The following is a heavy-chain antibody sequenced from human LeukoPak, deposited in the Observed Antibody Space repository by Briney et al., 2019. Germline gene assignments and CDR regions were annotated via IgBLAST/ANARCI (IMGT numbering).Heavy chain of an antibody. D-gene: IGHD3-3*01. Sequence: GSLRLSCGASGFTFSSYSMTWVRQAPGKGLEWVAKIKQDGSEKYYVDSVKGRFTISRDNAKNSLYLQMNSLRAEDTAVYFCAKAQSGYLIPYFDYWGQGTLVTVSS. CDR2: IKQDGSEK. CDR1: GFTFSSYS. V-gene: IGHV3-7*03. CDR3: AKAQSGYLIPYFDY. J-gene: IGHJ4*02.